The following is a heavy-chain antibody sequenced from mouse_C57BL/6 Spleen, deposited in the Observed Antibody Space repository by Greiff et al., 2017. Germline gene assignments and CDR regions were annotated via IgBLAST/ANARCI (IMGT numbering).Heavy chain of an antibody. J-gene: IGHJ2*01. Sequence: VQGVESGPELVKPGASVKISCKASGYAFSSSWMNWVKQRPGKGLEWIRRIYPGDGDTNYNGKFKGKATLTADKSSSTAYMQLSSLTSEDSAVYFCAKEENYYGSSPHFDYWGQGTTLTVSS. D-gene: IGHD1-1*01. CDR3: AKEENYYGSSPHFDY. CDR1: GYAFSSSW. V-gene: IGHV1-82*01. CDR2: IYPGDGDT.